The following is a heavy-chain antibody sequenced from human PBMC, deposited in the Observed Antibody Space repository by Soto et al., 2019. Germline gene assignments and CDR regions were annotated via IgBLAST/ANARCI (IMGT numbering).Heavy chain of an antibody. CDR3: ATPPFDVFLTVYTSAPPYYFDY. Sequence: PGESLKISCKGSGYSFTSYWIGWVRQMPGKGLEWMGIIYPGDSDTRYSPSFQGQVTISADKSISTAYLQWSSLKASDTAMYYWATPPFDVFLTVYTSAPPYYFDYGGRGPLVTVPS. D-gene: IGHD3-9*01. CDR2: IYPGDSDT. V-gene: IGHV5-51*01. CDR1: GYSFTSYW. J-gene: IGHJ4*02.